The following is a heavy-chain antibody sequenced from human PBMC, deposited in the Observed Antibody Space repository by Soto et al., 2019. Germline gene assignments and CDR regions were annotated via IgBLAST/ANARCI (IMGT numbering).Heavy chain of an antibody. Sequence: SQTLSLTCAISGDSVSSNSAAWNWIRQSPSRGLEWLGRTYYRSKWYNDYAVSVKSRITINPDTSKNQFSLQLNSVTPEDTAVYDCARDSVAARPRGFYYYYGMDVWGQGTTVTVSS. D-gene: IGHD6-6*01. CDR2: TYYRSKWYN. V-gene: IGHV6-1*01. CDR3: ARDSVAARPRGFYYYYGMDV. CDR1: GDSVSSNSAA. J-gene: IGHJ6*02.